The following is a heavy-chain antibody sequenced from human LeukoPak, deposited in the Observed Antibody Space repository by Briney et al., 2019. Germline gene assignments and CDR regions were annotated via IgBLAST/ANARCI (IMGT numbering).Heavy chain of an antibody. Sequence: GESLKISCKGSGYSFTNYWIGWARQMPGKGLEWMGFIYPGESNIRYSPSFQGQVTISADRSITTAYLQWSSLKASDTAMYYCARHVTTVATSWFDPWGQGTLVTVSS. CDR3: ARHVTTVATSWFDP. CDR1: GYSFTNYW. D-gene: IGHD5-12*01. V-gene: IGHV5-51*01. J-gene: IGHJ5*02. CDR2: IYPGESNI.